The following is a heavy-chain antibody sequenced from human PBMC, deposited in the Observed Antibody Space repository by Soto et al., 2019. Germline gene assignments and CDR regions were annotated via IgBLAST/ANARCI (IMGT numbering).Heavy chain of an antibody. D-gene: IGHD3-10*01. V-gene: IGHV3-23*01. CDR1: GFIFTTYA. J-gene: IGHJ6*02. CDR3: AKDRFSKGREMDV. Sequence: EEQLLESGGGLVQPGGSLRLSCATSGFIFTTYAMNWVRQAPGKGLEWVSIIGGTGGSSGYADSVKGRFTISRDDSRNTVYLQMDSLRAEDTAVYYCAKDRFSKGREMDVWGQGTPVTVSS. CDR2: IGGTGGSS.